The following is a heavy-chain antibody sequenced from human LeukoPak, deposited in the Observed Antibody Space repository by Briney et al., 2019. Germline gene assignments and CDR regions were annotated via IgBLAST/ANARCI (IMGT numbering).Heavy chain of an antibody. CDR3: GKEGAQQLLHCYFDL. CDR1: GFTFSSYG. Sequence: GGSLRLSCAASGFTFSSYGMHWVRQAPGKGLEWVAVISYDGNNKYYADSVKGRFTISRDNSKNTLYLQMNSLRAEDTAVYYCGKEGAQQLLHCYFDLWGRATLVTVSS. D-gene: IGHD6-13*01. J-gene: IGHJ2*01. V-gene: IGHV3-30*18. CDR2: ISYDGNNK.